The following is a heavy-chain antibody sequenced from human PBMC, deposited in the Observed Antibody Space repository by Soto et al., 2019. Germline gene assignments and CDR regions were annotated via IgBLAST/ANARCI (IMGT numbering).Heavy chain of an antibody. CDR1: GFTFSDYY. Sequence: HVQLVESGGGLVKPGGSLRLSCAASGFTFSDYYMTWIRQAPGKGLEWVSYISSSGSTIYYPDSVKGRLTISRDNAKSSLYLQMNSLRAEDTAVYYCARGLAYGYGDYGNYGMDVWGQGTTVTVSS. CDR2: ISSSGSTI. D-gene: IGHD4-17*01. J-gene: IGHJ6*02. CDR3: ARGLAYGYGDYGNYGMDV. V-gene: IGHV3-11*01.